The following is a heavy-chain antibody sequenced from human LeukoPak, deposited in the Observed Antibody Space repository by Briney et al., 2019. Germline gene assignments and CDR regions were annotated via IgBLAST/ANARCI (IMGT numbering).Heavy chain of an antibody. CDR2: IIPIFGTA. J-gene: IGHJ6*01. CDR3: ARGYYDSSGYYYYGMDV. D-gene: IGHD3-22*01. V-gene: IGHV1-69*13. CDR1: GGTFSSYA. Sequence: SVKVSCKASGGTFSSYAISWVRQAPGQGLEWMGGIIPIFGTADCAQKFQGRVTITAEESTSTAYMELSSLRSEDTAVYYCARGYYDSSGYYYYGMDVWGQGTTVTVSS.